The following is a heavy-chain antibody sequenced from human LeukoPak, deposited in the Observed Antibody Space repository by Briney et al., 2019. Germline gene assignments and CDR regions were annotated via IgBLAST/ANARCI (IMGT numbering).Heavy chain of an antibody. CDR1: GFTFSSYG. V-gene: IGHV3-30*02. J-gene: IGHJ6*03. Sequence: GGSLRLSCAASGFTFSSYGIHWVRQAPGKGLEWVAFIRYDGTNKWYADSVKGRFTISRDNSKNTLYLQTNSLRVEDTAVYHCAKDRDYGDYPSAYYYYMDVWGKGTTVTVSS. D-gene: IGHD4-17*01. CDR3: AKDRDYGDYPSAYYYYMDV. CDR2: IRYDGTNK.